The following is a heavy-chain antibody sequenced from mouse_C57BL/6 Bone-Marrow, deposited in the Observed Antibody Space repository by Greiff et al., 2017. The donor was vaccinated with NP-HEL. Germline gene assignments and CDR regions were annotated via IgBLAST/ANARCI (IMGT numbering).Heavy chain of an antibody. Sequence: EVKLMESGAELVKPGASVKLSCTASGFNIKDYYMHWVKQRTEQGLEWIGRIDPEDGETKYAPKFQGKATITADTSSNTAYLQLSSLTSEDTAVYYCARSSAQATPFAYWGQGTLVTVSA. CDR2: IDPEDGET. D-gene: IGHD3-2*02. CDR3: ARSSAQATPFAY. V-gene: IGHV14-2*01. J-gene: IGHJ3*01. CDR1: GFNIKDYY.